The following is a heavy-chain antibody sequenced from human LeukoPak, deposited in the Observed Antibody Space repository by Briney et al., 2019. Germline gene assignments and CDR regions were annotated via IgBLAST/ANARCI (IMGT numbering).Heavy chain of an antibody. Sequence: PGGSLRLSCAASGFTFSNAWMSWVRQAPGKGLEWVGRIKSKTDGGTTDYAAPVKGRFTISRDDSKNTLYLQMNSLKTEDTAVYYCTARKEEWLPMGFDYWGQGTLVTVSS. D-gene: IGHD3-3*01. V-gene: IGHV3-15*01. CDR3: TARKEEWLPMGFDY. J-gene: IGHJ4*02. CDR2: IKSKTDGGTT. CDR1: GFTFSNAW.